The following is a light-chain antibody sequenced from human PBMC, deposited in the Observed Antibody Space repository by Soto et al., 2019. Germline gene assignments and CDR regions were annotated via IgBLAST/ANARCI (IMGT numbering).Light chain of an antibody. CDR3: QQYHNYPVT. V-gene: IGKV1-16*02. CDR1: QEISNH. Sequence: DIQMTQSQSSLSSSVGDRVTITCRASQEISNHLAWFQQKQGKPPKSLIYDASSLQSGVPSKFSGSGSGTDFTLTISSLQPEDFATYYCQQYHNYPVTFGGGTKVEIK. CDR2: DAS. J-gene: IGKJ4*01.